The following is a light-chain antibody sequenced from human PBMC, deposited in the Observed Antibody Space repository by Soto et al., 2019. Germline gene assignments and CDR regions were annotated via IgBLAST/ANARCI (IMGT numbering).Light chain of an antibody. CDR1: QTVINNY. CDR3: QQYGNSIPTT. V-gene: IGKV3-20*01. J-gene: IGKJ5*01. Sequence: EIVLTQSPGTLSLSPGDRATLSCRARQTVINNYLAWYQQKPGQAPRLLISDASRRATGIPDRFSGSGSGTDFTLTISRLEPEDFAVYYCQQYGNSIPTTFGQGTGLEIK. CDR2: DAS.